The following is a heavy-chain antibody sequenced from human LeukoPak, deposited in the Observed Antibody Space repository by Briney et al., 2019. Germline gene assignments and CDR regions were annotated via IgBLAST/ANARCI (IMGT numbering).Heavy chain of an antibody. CDR1: GGSISSYY. J-gene: IGHJ5*02. Sequence: SETLSLTCTVSGGSISSYYWSWIRQPPGKGLEWIGYIYYSGSTNYNPSLKSRVTISVDTSKNQFSLKLSSVTAADTAVYYCARQPRGRFGECNWFDPWGQGTLVTVSS. CDR3: ARQPRGRFGECNWFDP. V-gene: IGHV4-59*01. D-gene: IGHD3-10*01. CDR2: IYYSGST.